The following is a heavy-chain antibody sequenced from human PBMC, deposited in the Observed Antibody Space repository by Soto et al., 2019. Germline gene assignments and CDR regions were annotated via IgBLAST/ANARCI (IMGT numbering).Heavy chain of an antibody. J-gene: IGHJ4*02. Sequence: VEALKISGEASGYTFTNYWIDWVLQMPGTDLEWMALTYPRHSDTRSSPSIQDQVTLSVDKSIGTASLQWSSLQDSDTAMYSSVRPPGTIESSVGPRRFNYWRQRPLVTVSS. V-gene: IGHV5-51*01. CDR3: VRPPGTIESSVGPRRFNY. CDR1: GYTFTNYW. D-gene: IGHD3-9*01. CDR2: TYPRHSDT.